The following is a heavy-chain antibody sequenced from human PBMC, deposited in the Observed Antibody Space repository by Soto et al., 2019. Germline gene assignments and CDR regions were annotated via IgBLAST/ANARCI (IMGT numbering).Heavy chain of an antibody. Sequence: QVQLQESGPGLVKTSQTLSLTCTVSGGSISSGGYYWTWIRQHPGKGLEWIGYIHHSGNTYYNPSLKSRVIISLDTSKKQFSLKLSSLTAADTAVYYCAREDRNYYDSSGYFHWGQGNLVTVSS. CDR1: GGSISSGGYY. D-gene: IGHD3-22*01. CDR3: AREDRNYYDSSGYFH. CDR2: IHHSGNT. J-gene: IGHJ4*02. V-gene: IGHV4-31*03.